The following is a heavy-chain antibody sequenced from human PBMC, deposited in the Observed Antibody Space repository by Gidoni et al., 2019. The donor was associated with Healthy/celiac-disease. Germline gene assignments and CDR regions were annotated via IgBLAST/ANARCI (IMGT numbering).Heavy chain of an antibody. V-gene: IGHV4-39*01. Sequence: QLQLQESGPGLVKPSETVSLTCTVSGGSISSSSYYWGWIRQPPGKGLEWIGSIYYSGSTYYNPSLKSRVTISVDTSKNQFSLKLSSVTAADTAVYYCARSPSSPLRFLEWLFNDYWGQGTLVTVSS. J-gene: IGHJ4*02. D-gene: IGHD3-3*01. CDR3: ARSPSSPLRFLEWLFNDY. CDR1: GGSISSSSYY. CDR2: IYYSGST.